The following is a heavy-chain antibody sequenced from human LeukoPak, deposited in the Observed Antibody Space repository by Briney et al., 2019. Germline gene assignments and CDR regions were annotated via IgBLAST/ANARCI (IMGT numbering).Heavy chain of an antibody. D-gene: IGHD3-3*01. CDR3: AKDQVDFGNYYYYYMDV. J-gene: IGHJ6*03. Sequence: GGSLRLSCAASLFTFSSYGMHWVRQAPDKGLKWVAFIRYGGSNKYYADSVRGRFTISRDNSKNTLYLQMNSLRAEDTAVYYCAKDQVDFGNYYYYYMDVWGKGTTVTVSS. CDR2: IRYGGSNK. V-gene: IGHV3-30*02. CDR1: LFTFSSYG.